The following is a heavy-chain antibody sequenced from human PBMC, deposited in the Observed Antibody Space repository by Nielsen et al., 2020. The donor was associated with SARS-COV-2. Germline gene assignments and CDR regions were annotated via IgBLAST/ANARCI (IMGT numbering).Heavy chain of an antibody. CDR3: AKSGPYDSHFDY. Sequence: GESLKISCAASGFTFSSYAMSWVRQAPGKGLEWVSAISGSGGSTYYADSVKGRFTISRDNSKNTLYLQMNSLRAEDTAVYYCAKSGPYDSHFDYWGQGTLVTVSS. V-gene: IGHV3-23*01. J-gene: IGHJ4*02. CDR1: GFTFSSYA. CDR2: ISGSGGST. D-gene: IGHD3-16*01.